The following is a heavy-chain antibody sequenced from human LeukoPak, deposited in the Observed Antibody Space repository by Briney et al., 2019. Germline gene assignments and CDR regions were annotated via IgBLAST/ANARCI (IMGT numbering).Heavy chain of an antibody. V-gene: IGHV1-18*01. CDR3: GRIGREGYDSGWYDY. Sequence: ASVKVSCKASGYTFTNYGISWVRQAPGHGLEWMGWISAYNGHTKYAPKFQGRVTMTTDTSTSTAYMEVRSLTSDDTAVYYCGRIGREGYDSGWYDYWGQGTRVTVSS. CDR1: GYTFTNYG. J-gene: IGHJ4*02. D-gene: IGHD6-19*01. CDR2: ISAYNGHT.